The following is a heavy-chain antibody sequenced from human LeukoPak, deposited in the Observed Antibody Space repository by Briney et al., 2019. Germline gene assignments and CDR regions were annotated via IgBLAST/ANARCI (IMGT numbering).Heavy chain of an antibody. CDR1: GVSISSYY. CDR3: ARELASGWVYNYYHGLDV. J-gene: IGHJ6*02. V-gene: IGHV4-4*07. CDR2: LYTSGST. Sequence: PSETLSLTCTVSGVSISSYYWSWIRQPAGKGLEWIGRLYTSGSTNSNPSLESRVSMSVDTSKNQFSLKLRSVTAADTAVYYCARELASGWVYNYYHGLDVWGQGITVLVSS. D-gene: IGHD6-19*01.